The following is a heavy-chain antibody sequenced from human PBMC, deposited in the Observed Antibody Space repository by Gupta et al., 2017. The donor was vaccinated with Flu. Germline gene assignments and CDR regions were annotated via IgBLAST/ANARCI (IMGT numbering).Heavy chain of an antibody. CDR2: LFNSGTTY. CDR3: ARGAGDALSGWLDT. Sequence: QVHLQTSGPRLVKPSQTLSLTCTVSGGSVKSGNHYWSWVRQRPGQSLDWIAYLFNSGTTYYYNPALQDRATISVGTADSEFSLRLTSMTAADTAVYFCARGAGDALSGWLDTWDQGTLVTVSS. CDR1: GGSVKSGNHY. J-gene: IGHJ5*02. V-gene: IGHV4-30-4*01. D-gene: IGHD5-24*01.